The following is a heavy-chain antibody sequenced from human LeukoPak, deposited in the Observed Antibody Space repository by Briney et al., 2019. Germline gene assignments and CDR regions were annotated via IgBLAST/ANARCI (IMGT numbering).Heavy chain of an antibody. D-gene: IGHD1/OR15-1a*01. CDR3: ARAGRGSWYGEQPLFDY. CDR2: ISIDGNTI. Sequence: GGSLRLSCAASGFTFSAHYMSWVRQAPGKGREWVSYISIDGNTIYYADSVKGRFTISRDNAKNSLYLQMSSLRAEDTAVYYCARAGRGSWYGEQPLFDYWGQGTLVTVSS. J-gene: IGHJ4*02. V-gene: IGHV3-11*04. CDR1: GFTFSAHY.